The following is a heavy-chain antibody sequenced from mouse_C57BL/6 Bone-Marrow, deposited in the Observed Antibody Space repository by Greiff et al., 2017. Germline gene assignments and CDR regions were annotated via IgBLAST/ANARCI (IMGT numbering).Heavy chain of an antibody. CDR3: ARSGYYYGSSLFAY. V-gene: IGHV1-54*01. CDR2: INPGSGGT. D-gene: IGHD1-1*01. CDR1: GYAFTTYL. Sequence: QVQLQQSGAELVRPGTSVKVSCKASGYAFTTYLIEWVKQRPGQGLEWIGVINPGSGGTNYNEKFKGKATLTADKSSSTAYMQLSSLTSEDSAVYFCARSGYYYGSSLFAYWGQGTLVTVSA. J-gene: IGHJ3*01.